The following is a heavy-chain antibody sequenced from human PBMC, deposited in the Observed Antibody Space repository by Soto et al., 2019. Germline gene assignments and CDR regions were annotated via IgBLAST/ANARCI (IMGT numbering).Heavy chain of an antibody. CDR2: MHYTGFS. D-gene: IGHD4-17*01. CDR3: ARHFTGDYGDPPNWFDP. V-gene: IGHV4-59*08. Sequence: SETLSLTCSFSGDSVTSHYLTWIRQSPEKGLEWIGYMHYTGFSHYNPSLKSRLTISVDRSKNQFSLQLSSVTVADTAVYYCARHFTGDYGDPPNWFDPWGQGTLVTVSS. CDR1: GDSVTSHY. J-gene: IGHJ5*02.